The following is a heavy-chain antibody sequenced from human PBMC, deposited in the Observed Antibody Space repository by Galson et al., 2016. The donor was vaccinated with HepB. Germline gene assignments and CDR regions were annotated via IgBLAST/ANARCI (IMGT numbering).Heavy chain of an antibody. V-gene: IGHV3-74*01. CDR3: ARTPGDTAMGNDAFDI. D-gene: IGHD5-18*01. Sequence: SLRLSCAASGFSFSNYWMHWVRQAPGKGLAWVSRINSYGSDTNYADSVKGRFTISRDNSKNTLYLQMNSLRVEDTAVYYCARTPGDTAMGNDAFDIWGQGTMVTVSS. CDR2: INSYGSDT. J-gene: IGHJ3*02. CDR1: GFSFSNYW.